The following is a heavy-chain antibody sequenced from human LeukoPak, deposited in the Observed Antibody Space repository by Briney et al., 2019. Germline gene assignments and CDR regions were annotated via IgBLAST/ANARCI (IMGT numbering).Heavy chain of an antibody. CDR2: IIPIFGTA. CDR1: GGTFSSYA. CDR3: ARAVLAARLLFDY. D-gene: IGHD6-6*01. V-gene: IGHV1-69*05. Sequence: ASVKVSCKASGGTFSSYAISWVRQAPGQGLEWMGGIIPIFGTANYAQKFQGRVTITTDESTGTAYMELSSLRSEDTAVYYCARAVLAARLLFDYWGQGTLVTVSS. J-gene: IGHJ4*02.